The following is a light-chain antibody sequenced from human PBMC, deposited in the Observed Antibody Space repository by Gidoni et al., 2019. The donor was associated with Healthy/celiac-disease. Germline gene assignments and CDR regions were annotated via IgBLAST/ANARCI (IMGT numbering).Light chain of an antibody. CDR1: QSISSY. CDR2: AAS. J-gene: IGKJ1*01. V-gene: IGKV1-39*01. CDR3: QQSYSTPWT. Sequence: DIQLTQSPSSLSASVGDRVTITCRASQSISSYLNWYQQKPGKAPKLLIYAASSLQRGVPSRFSGSGSGTDFTLTISRLQPEDLATYYCQQSYSTPWTFGQGTKVEIK.